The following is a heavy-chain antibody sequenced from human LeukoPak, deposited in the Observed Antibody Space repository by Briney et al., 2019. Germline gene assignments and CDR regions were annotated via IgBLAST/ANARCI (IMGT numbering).Heavy chain of an antibody. CDR2: ISRSSSYI. Sequence: PGGSLRLSCAASGFTFSNYAMSWVRQAPGKGLEWVSCISRSSSYIYYADSVKGRFTISRNNAKNSLYLQMNSLRAEDTAFYYCARDLLHTATLDYWGQGTLVTVSS. J-gene: IGHJ4*02. D-gene: IGHD5-18*01. V-gene: IGHV3-21*01. CDR1: GFTFSNYA. CDR3: ARDLLHTATLDY.